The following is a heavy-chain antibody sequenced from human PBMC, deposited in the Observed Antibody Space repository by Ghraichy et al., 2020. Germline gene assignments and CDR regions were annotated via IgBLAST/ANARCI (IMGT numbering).Heavy chain of an antibody. CDR3: ARDGVGYRPTYYYYGMDV. Sequence: ASVKVSCKASGYTFTSYDINWVRQATGQGLEWMGWMNPNSGNTGYAQKFRGRVTMTRNTSISTAYMELSSLRSEDTAVYYCARDGVGYRPTYYYYGMDVWGQGTTVTVSS. CDR2: MNPNSGNT. CDR1: GYTFTSYD. D-gene: IGHD1-1*01. V-gene: IGHV1-8*01. J-gene: IGHJ6*02.